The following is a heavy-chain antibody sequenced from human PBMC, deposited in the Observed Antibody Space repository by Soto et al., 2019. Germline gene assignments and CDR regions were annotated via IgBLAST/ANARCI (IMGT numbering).Heavy chain of an antibody. CDR2: INAGNGNT. Sequence: GASVKVSCKASGYTFTSYAMHWVRQAPGQRLEWMGWINAGNGNTKYSQKFQGRVTITRDTSTSTAYMELSSLRSDDTAVYYCARVVAGDYYYYGMDVWGQGTTVTVSS. CDR1: GYTFTSYA. J-gene: IGHJ6*02. CDR3: ARVVAGDYYYYGMDV. D-gene: IGHD6-19*01. V-gene: IGHV1-3*01.